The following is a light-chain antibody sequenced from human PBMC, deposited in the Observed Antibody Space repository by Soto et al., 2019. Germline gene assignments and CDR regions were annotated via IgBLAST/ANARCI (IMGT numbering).Light chain of an antibody. J-gene: IGLJ1*01. V-gene: IGLV2-23*02. CDR2: EVA. CDR3: SSYAGSGEV. Sequence: QSVLNHAASVSGSPGQSITISCSGTSSDVGAYNLVSWYQQYPGKAPELMIYEVATRPSGVSNRFSASKSGNTASLTISGLQAEDEAEYYCSSYAGSGEVFGTG. CDR1: SSDVGAYNL.